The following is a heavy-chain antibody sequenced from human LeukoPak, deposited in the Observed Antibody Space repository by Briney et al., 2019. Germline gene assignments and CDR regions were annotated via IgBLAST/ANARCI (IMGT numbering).Heavy chain of an antibody. V-gene: IGHV3-30*18. CDR1: GVTFSDYD. CDR2: ISHDGSTK. D-gene: IGHD4-23*01. J-gene: IGHJ4*02. CDR3: AKDGGNYYIDY. Sequence: AGGSLRLSCAASGVTFSDYDMHWVRQAPGKGLEWMAFISHDGSTKLYADSVRGRFTISRDNSKNTVFLQMNSLRPEDTAVYFCAKDGGNYYIDYWGQGTLVTVSS.